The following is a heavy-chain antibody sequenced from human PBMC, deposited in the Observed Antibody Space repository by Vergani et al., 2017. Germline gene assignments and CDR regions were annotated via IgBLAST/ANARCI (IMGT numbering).Heavy chain of an antibody. CDR2: IDHTGRP. J-gene: IGHJ6*03. CDR3: ARVNTETNGHLYYYYYMDV. Sequence: QVQLQQWGGGLLKPSETLSLTCVVNGRSFTSYHWTCIRQSPGEGLEWVGDIDHTGRPDYNPSLKSRLTMSVDKSRNQFSLTLNSVPATDTAIYFCARVNTETNGHLYYYYYMDVWGQGTAVTVSS. CDR1: GRSFTSYH. V-gene: IGHV4-34*01. D-gene: IGHD4-11*01.